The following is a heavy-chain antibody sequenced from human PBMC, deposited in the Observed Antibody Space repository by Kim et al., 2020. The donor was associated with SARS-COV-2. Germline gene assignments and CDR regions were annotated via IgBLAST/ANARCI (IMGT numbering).Heavy chain of an antibody. J-gene: IGHJ6*03. Sequence: SETLSLTCTVSGGSISSYYWSWIRQPPGKGLEWIGYIYYSGSTNYNPSLKSRVTISVDTSKNQFSLKLISVTAADTAVYYCARSPELYYDFWSGYPDIGDYYYYYYMDVWGKGTTVTVSS. D-gene: IGHD3-3*01. CDR3: ARSPELYYDFWSGYPDIGDYYYYYYMDV. CDR1: GGSISSYY. CDR2: IYYSGST. V-gene: IGHV4-59*01.